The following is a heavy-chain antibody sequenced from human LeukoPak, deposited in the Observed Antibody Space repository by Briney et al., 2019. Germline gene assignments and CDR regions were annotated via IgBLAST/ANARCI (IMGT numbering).Heavy chain of an antibody. Sequence: GGSLRLSCAASGFTVSSYYMYWVRQAPGKGLEWVSFIYSGGSTYYADSVKGRFTISRDNSKNTLYLQMNSLRAEDTAMYYCARGSGWDFDYWGQGTLVTVSS. CDR2: IYSGGST. CDR3: ARGSGWDFDY. V-gene: IGHV3-66*01. D-gene: IGHD6-19*01. J-gene: IGHJ4*02. CDR1: GFTVSSYY.